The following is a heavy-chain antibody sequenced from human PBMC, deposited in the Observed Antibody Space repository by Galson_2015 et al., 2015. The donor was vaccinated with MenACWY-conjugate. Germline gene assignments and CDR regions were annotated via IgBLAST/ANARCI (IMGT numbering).Heavy chain of an antibody. Sequence: CAISGDSVSSNSAAWSWIRQSPSRGLEWLGRTYYRPRWFNDYAESVRSRITINPDTSKNQFSLQLSPVTPEDTAVYYCARDKGYLSGWSSNALNWFDSWGQGTLVTVSS. J-gene: IGHJ5*01. V-gene: IGHV6-1*01. CDR3: ARDKGYLSGWSSNALNWFDS. D-gene: IGHD6-19*01. CDR1: GDSVSSNSAA. CDR2: TYYRPRWFN.